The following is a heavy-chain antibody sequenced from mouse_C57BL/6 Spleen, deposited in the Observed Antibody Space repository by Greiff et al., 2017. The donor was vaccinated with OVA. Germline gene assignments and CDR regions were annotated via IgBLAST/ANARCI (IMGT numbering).Heavy chain of an antibody. CDR2: ISDGGSYT. D-gene: IGHD1-1*01. V-gene: IGHV5-4*01. Sequence: EVQRVESGGGLVKPGGSLKLSCAASGFTFSSYAMSWVRQTPEKRLEWVATISDGGSYTYYPDNVKGRFTISRDNAKNNLYLQMSHLKSEDTAMYYCARGGDYYGSSYGYFDVRGTGTTVTVSS. J-gene: IGHJ1*03. CDR1: GFTFSSYA. CDR3: ARGGDYYGSSYGYFDV.